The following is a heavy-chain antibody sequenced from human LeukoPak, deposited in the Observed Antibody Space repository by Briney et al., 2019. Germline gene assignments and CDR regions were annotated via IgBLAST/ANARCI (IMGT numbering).Heavy chain of an antibody. CDR2: INPNSGGT. Sequence: GASVKVSCKASGYTFTGYYMHWVRQAPGQGLELMGWINPNSGGTNYAQTFQSRVTMTRDTSISTAYMELSRLRSDDTAVYYCARVGAAAGRFWLDYWGQGTLVTVSS. CDR1: GYTFTGYY. CDR3: ARVGAAAGRFWLDY. V-gene: IGHV1-2*02. D-gene: IGHD6-13*01. J-gene: IGHJ4*02.